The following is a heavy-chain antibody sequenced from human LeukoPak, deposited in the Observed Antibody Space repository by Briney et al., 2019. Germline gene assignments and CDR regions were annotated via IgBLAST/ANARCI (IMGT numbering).Heavy chain of an antibody. CDR2: IHHTGST. J-gene: IGHJ4*02. V-gene: IGHV4-4*02. D-gene: IGHD1-26*01. CDR3: AANGYYTIEY. Sequence: SGTLSLTCAVSGDSMSSTDWWSWVRQPPGKGLEWIGEIHHTGSTNYNPSLKSRVTISVDKSKNQFSLNFNSMSAADSAVYYCAANGYYTIEYWGQGTLVTVSS. CDR1: GDSMSSTDW.